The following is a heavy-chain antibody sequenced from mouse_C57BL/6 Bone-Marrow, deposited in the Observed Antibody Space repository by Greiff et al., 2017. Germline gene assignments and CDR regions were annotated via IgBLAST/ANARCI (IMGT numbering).Heavy chain of an antibody. D-gene: IGHD2-3*01. Sequence: QVQLKQPGAELVKPGASVKLSCKASGYTFTSYWMHWVKQRPGQGLEWIGMIHPNSGSTNYNEKFKSKATLTVDKSSSTAYMQLSSLTSEDSAVYYCARTKWLLYFDYWGQGTTLTVSS. CDR1: GYTFTSYW. CDR2: IHPNSGST. J-gene: IGHJ2*01. CDR3: ARTKWLLYFDY. V-gene: IGHV1-64*01.